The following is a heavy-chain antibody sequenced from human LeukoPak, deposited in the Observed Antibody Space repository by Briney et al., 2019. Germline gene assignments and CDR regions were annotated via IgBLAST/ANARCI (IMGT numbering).Heavy chain of an antibody. D-gene: IGHD3-22*01. V-gene: IGHV4-34*01. J-gene: IGHJ4*02. CDR3: ARGSHDSSGYYYFDY. CDR1: GGSFSGYY. Sequence: SETLSLTCAVYGGSFSGYYWSWIRQPPGKGREGIGEINHSGSTNYNPSLKSRVTISVDTSKNQFSLKLSSVTAADTAVYYCARGSHDSSGYYYFDYWGQGTLVTVSS. CDR2: INHSGST.